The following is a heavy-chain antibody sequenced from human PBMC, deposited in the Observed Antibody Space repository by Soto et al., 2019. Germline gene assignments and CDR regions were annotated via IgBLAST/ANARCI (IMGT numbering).Heavy chain of an antibody. CDR1: GGSISSSAYF. Sequence: QLQVQESGPGLVKPSETLSLTCTVSGGSISSSAYFWGWIHQPPGKGLEWIGNIYYTGRTSYNPSLKSRITISIDTSKNRFSLKLSSVTAADTSVYFCARIYSGYDEAGAFDIWGQGTMVTVSS. V-gene: IGHV4-39*01. J-gene: IGHJ3*02. D-gene: IGHD5-12*01. CDR3: ARIYSGYDEAGAFDI. CDR2: IYYTGRT.